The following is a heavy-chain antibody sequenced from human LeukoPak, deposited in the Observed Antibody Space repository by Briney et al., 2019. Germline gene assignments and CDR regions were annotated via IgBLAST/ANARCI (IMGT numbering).Heavy chain of an antibody. Sequence: SETLSLTCTVSGYSISSAYYWGFIRQPPGKGLEWIGSIYHSGSTYYNASLKSRVTISLDTSKNQFSLKLSSVTAADTAVYYCARNPPATAEFYFDYWGQGTLVTVSS. D-gene: IGHD1-14*01. CDR1: GYSISSAYY. V-gene: IGHV4-38-2*02. CDR3: ARNPPATAEFYFDY. J-gene: IGHJ4*02. CDR2: IYHSGST.